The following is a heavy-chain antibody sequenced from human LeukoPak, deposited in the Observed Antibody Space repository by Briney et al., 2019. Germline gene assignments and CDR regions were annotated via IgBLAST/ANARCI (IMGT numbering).Heavy chain of an antibody. CDR1: GYTFPRYD. CDR2: NNPNRCNT. Sequence: GSAVPVSCQACGYTFPRYDFNWLGPAPGQALEWMGWNNPNRCNTDNVQKFQGRVAMTRNNSIRTAYMELSSLRSEDTAVYYCARGLEGVPTANNYWGQGTLVTVSS. J-gene: IGHJ4*02. D-gene: IGHD2-2*01. CDR3: ARGLEGVPTANNY. V-gene: IGHV1-8*01.